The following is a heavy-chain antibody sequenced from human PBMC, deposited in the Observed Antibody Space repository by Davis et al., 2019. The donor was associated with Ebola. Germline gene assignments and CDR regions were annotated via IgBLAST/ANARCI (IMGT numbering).Heavy chain of an antibody. CDR1: GDPVPSTA. CDR3: VKGWGSTGLNH. V-gene: IGHV6-1*01. D-gene: IGHD2-8*02. Sequence: HSQTPSLPLAIPGDPVPSTAWNRIRPSSSRGLEWLGRTYYNSKWYRDYAVSVKSRITINLDTSKNHFSLQLSSVTPEDTAVYYCVKGWGSTGLNHWGQGTLVTVSS. J-gene: IGHJ5*02. CDR2: TYYNSKWYR.